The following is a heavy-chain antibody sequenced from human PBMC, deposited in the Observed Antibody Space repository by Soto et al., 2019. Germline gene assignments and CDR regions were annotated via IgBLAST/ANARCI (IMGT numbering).Heavy chain of an antibody. CDR3: ARDPYCGGDCYSPDWFDP. CDR2: INSDGSST. J-gene: IGHJ5*02. V-gene: IGHV3-74*01. CDR1: GFTFSSYW. Sequence: GGSLRLSCAASGFTFSSYWMHWVRQAPGKGLVWVSRINSDGSSTSYADSVKGRFTISRDNAKNTLYLQMNSLRAEDTAVYYCARDPYCGGDCYSPDWFDPWGQGTLVTVSS. D-gene: IGHD2-21*02.